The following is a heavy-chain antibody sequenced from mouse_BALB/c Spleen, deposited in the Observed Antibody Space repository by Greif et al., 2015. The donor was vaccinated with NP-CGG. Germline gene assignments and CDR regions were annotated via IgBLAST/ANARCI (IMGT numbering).Heavy chain of an antibody. Sequence: QVQLQQSGAELVRPGTSVKVSCKASGYAFTNYLIEWVKQRPGQGLEWIGVINPGSGGTNYNEKFKGKATLTADKSSSTAYMQLSSLTSDDSAVYFCASRGLGACGYWGQGTLVTVSA. D-gene: IGHD3-3*01. CDR3: ASRGLGACGY. J-gene: IGHJ3*02. V-gene: IGHV1-54*01. CDR2: INPGSGGT. CDR1: GYAFTNYL.